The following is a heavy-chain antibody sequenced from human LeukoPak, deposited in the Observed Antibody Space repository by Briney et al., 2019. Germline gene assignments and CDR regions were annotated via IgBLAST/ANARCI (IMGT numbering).Heavy chain of an antibody. J-gene: IGHJ4*02. D-gene: IGHD5-18*01. CDR1: GYTFTSYG. CDR3: ARDLRGYSYGYYFDY. Sequence: ASVKVSCKASGYTFTSYGISWVRQAPGQGLEWMGGISAYNGNINYAQKLQGRVTMTTDTSTSTAYMELRSLRSDDTAVYYCARDLRGYSYGYYFDYWGQGTLVTVSS. V-gene: IGHV1-18*01. CDR2: ISAYNGNI.